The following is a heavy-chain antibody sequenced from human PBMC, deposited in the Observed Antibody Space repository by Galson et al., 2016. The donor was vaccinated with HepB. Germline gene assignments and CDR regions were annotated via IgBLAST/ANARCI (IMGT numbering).Heavy chain of an antibody. J-gene: IGHJ5*02. Sequence: SETLSLTCTVSGGSISSHYWSWIRQPPGKGLEWIGYIYYSGTTTYNPSLKSRVTISADTSKNQFSLKLSFVTAADTAVYYCASDLGSSFYYGSGNYRRGWFDPWGQGTLVTVSA. V-gene: IGHV4-59*11. CDR3: ASDLGSSFYYGSGNYRRGWFDP. CDR2: IYYSGTT. CDR1: GGSISSHY. D-gene: IGHD3-10*01.